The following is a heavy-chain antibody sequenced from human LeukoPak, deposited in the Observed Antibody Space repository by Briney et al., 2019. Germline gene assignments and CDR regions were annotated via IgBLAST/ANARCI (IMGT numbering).Heavy chain of an antibody. CDR2: INPNSGGT. Sequence: ASVKVSCKASGYTFTSYYMHWVRQAPGQGLEWMGWINPNSGGTNYAQKFQGRVTMTRDTSISTAYMELSRLRSDDTAVYYCAKDQQSGYYSDFYFQHWGQGTLVTVSS. J-gene: IGHJ1*01. V-gene: IGHV1-2*02. D-gene: IGHD3-22*01. CDR3: AKDQQSGYYSDFYFQH. CDR1: GYTFTSYY.